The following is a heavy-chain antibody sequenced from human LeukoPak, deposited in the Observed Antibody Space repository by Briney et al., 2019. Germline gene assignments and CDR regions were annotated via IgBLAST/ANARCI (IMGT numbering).Heavy chain of an antibody. CDR2: INPNSGGT. Sequence: ASVKVSCKASGYTFTGYYMHWVRQAPGQGLEWMGWINPNSGGTNYAQKFQGRVTMTRDTSISTAYMELSRLRSEDTAVYYCARPQNYYDTRSYAFDIWGQGTMVTVSS. V-gene: IGHV1-2*02. D-gene: IGHD3-22*01. J-gene: IGHJ3*02. CDR3: ARPQNYYDTRSYAFDI. CDR1: GYTFTGYY.